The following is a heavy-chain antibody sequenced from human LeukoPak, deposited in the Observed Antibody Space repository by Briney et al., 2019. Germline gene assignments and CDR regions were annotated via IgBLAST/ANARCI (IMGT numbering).Heavy chain of an antibody. V-gene: IGHV4-59*01. CDR1: GGSISSYY. J-gene: IGHJ6*02. D-gene: IGHD2-15*01. CDR3: ARDQDIVVVVAATKRLYYYGMDV. Sequence: SETLSLTCTVSGGSISSYYWSWIRQPLGKGLEWIGYIYYSGSTNYNPSLKSRVTISVDTSKNQFSLKLSSVTAADTAVYYCARDQDIVVVVAATKRLYYYGMDVWGQGTTVTVSS. CDR2: IYYSGST.